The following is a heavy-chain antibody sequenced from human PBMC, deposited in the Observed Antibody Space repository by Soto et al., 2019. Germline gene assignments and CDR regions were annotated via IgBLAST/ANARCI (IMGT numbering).Heavy chain of an antibody. D-gene: IGHD6-25*01. Sequence: QEELVQSGAEVKKPGSSVNISCKASEGTFSGYSITWVRQAPGQRLEWMGEIIPLLRTVNYAQRFQGRVTITGDKSTSTIYMGLSSLTSDDTAVYYCARDPLDPFGYMDVWGRGTSVTVSS. CDR3: ARDPLDPFGYMDV. CDR2: IIPLLRTV. V-gene: IGHV1-69*06. CDR1: EGTFSGYS. J-gene: IGHJ6*02.